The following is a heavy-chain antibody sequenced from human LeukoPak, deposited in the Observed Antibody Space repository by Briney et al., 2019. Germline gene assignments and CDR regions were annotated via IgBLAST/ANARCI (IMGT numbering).Heavy chain of an antibody. D-gene: IGHD2-15*01. J-gene: IGHJ4*02. V-gene: IGHV4-59*01. CDR3: ARDKGYCSGGSCYMGGLDY. CDR1: GGSISSYY. Sequence: SETLSLTCTVSGGSISSYYWSWIRQPPGEGLEWIGYIYYSGSTNYNPSLKSRVTISVDTSKNQFSLKLSSVTAADTAVYYCARDKGYCSGGSCYMGGLDYWGQGTLVTVSS. CDR2: IYYSGST.